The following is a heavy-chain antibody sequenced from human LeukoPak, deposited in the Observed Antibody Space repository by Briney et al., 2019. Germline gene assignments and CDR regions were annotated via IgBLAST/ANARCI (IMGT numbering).Heavy chain of an antibody. CDR1: GYSFTSYD. D-gene: IGHD6-13*01. CDR2: INVYKGNT. CDR3: ARGSREGYTSSWYPGEYFQH. J-gene: IGHJ1*01. Sequence: ASVKVSCKASGYSFTSYDINWVRQAPGQGLEWMGWINVYKGNTNYAEKLQGRVTMTTDTSTSAAYMEPRSPRSDDTAVYYCARGSREGYTSSWYPGEYFQHWGQGTLVTVSS. V-gene: IGHV1-18*01.